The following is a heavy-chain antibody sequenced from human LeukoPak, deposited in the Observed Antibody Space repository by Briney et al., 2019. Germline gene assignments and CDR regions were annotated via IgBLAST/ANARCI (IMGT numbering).Heavy chain of an antibody. CDR2: INSNSGGP. Sequence: ASVKVSCKTSGYTFSDYYMHWVRQAPGQGLEWMGWINSNSGGPKYAQKFQGRVTMTRDTSISTVYMELNTLISDDTAIYYCARYLSGYDYFDYWGQGTLVTVSS. D-gene: IGHD5-12*01. J-gene: IGHJ4*02. CDR3: ARYLSGYDYFDY. V-gene: IGHV1-2*02. CDR1: GYTFSDYY.